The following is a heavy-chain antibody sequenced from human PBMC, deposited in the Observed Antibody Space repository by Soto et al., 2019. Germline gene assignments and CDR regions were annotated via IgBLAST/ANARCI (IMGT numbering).Heavy chain of an antibody. CDR1: GFTFSSYI. V-gene: IGHV3-48*02. J-gene: IGHJ4*02. Sequence: GASLRLSCAASGFTFSSYIRNWVRQAPGKGLEWVSYISSSSSTIYYADSVKGRFTISRDNAKNSLYLQMNSLRDKDTAVYYCARDRGITMIVVAYFDYWGQGTLVTVSS. CDR2: ISSSSSTI. CDR3: ARDRGITMIVVAYFDY. D-gene: IGHD3-22*01.